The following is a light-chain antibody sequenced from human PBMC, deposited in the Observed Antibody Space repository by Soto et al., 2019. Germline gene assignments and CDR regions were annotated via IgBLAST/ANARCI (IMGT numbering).Light chain of an antibody. CDR2: GAS. V-gene: IGKV3-20*01. Sequence: EIALTQSPATLSLSPGERATLSCRASQSISRYLAWYQQRPGQTPSLLIYGASTRATGIPDRFSGSGSGTHFTLTISRLEPGDFAVDYCQHFGGTTFTFGQGTRLEIK. CDR3: QHFGGTTFT. J-gene: IGKJ5*01. CDR1: QSISRY.